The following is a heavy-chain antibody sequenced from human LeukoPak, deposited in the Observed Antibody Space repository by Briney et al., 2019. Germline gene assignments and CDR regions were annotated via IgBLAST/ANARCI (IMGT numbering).Heavy chain of an antibody. CDR2: IYYSGST. V-gene: IGHV4-61*01. CDR3: ARDVGRYSFDY. D-gene: IGHD3-16*02. J-gene: IGHJ4*02. Sequence: PSETLSLTCTVSGGSVSRGSYYWSWIRQPPGKGLEWIGYIYYSGSTNYNPSLKSRVTISVDTSKNQFSLKLSSVTAADTAVYYCARDVGRYSFDYWGQGTLVTVSS. CDR1: GGSVSRGSYY.